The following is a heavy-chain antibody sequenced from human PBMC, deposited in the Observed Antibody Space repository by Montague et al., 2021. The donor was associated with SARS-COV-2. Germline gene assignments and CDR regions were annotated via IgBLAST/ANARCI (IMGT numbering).Heavy chain of an antibody. Sequence: SETLSLTCAVYGGSFSNYYWSWIRQPPGKGLEWIGDSNHSGSTNYNPSFKSRVSISVDTSKNQFSLKLSFVTAADTAVYDCSSGTLSMNMAVVVILGGIYYFDSWGQGALVAVSS. CDR1: GGSFSNYY. CDR3: SSGTLSMNMAVVVILGGIYYFDS. CDR2: SNHSGST. J-gene: IGHJ4*02. V-gene: IGHV4-34*01. D-gene: IGHD3-22*01.